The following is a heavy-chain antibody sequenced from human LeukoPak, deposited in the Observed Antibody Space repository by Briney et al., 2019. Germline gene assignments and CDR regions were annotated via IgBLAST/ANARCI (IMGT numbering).Heavy chain of an antibody. CDR3: ARDSPGDYYDSSGYYAFDY. D-gene: IGHD3-22*01. J-gene: IGHJ4*02. CDR2: IKQDGSEK. CDR1: GFTFSSYW. Sequence: GGSLILSCAASGFTFSSYWMSWVRQAPGKGLEWVANIKQDGSEKYYVDSVKGRFTISRDNAKNSLYLQMTGLRAEDTAVYSCARDSPGDYYDSSGYYAFDYWGQGTLVTVSS. V-gene: IGHV3-7*01.